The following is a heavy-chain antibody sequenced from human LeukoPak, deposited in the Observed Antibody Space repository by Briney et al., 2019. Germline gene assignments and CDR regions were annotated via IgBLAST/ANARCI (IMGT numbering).Heavy chain of an antibody. V-gene: IGHV1-18*01. Sequence: ASVKVSCKPSGYSFTKNGISWVRQAPGQGLEWMAWISANSGNTNYAQNFQDRVTLTTDTSTSTAYMELRSLRSDDTAVYYCARDVNYAFDYWGQGTLVTVSS. D-gene: IGHD3-16*01. J-gene: IGHJ4*02. CDR1: GYSFTKNG. CDR3: ARDVNYAFDY. CDR2: ISANSGNT.